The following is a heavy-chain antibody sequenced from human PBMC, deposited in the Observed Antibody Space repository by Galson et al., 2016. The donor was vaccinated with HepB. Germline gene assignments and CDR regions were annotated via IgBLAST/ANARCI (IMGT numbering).Heavy chain of an antibody. CDR3: ASGNWFGGNYGMYV. Sequence: ETLSLTCTVSGGSISGSCWSWIRQPPGKGLEWIGCIYYTERTNYNPSLKSRVTISVNTSRNQFSLKLTSVTAADTAVYYCASGNWFGGNYGMYVWGQGTTVTASS. D-gene: IGHD3-10*01. CDR2: IYYTERT. J-gene: IGHJ6*02. V-gene: IGHV4-59*01. CDR1: GGSISGSC.